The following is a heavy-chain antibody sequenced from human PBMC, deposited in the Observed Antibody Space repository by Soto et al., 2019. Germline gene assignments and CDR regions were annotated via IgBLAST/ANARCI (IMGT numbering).Heavy chain of an antibody. CDR3: ARGTRDYFATTGAGDGMDV. V-gene: IGHV4-30-4*01. CDR2: FYDSGTS. CDR1: GDSISDVDYY. J-gene: IGHJ6*02. D-gene: IGHD1-26*01. Sequence: QVQLQESGPGLVKPSQTLSLTCTVSGDSISDVDYYWSWVRQTPREGLEWIGAFYDSGTSYYSPALNRRMAISVYSSKNQFSLTLTSVTAADTAVYYCARGTRDYFATTGAGDGMDVWGQGTTVTVSS.